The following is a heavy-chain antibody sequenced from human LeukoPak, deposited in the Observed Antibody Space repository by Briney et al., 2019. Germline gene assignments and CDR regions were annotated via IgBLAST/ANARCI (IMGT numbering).Heavy chain of an antibody. V-gene: IGHV1-2*02. CDR3: ARDRSKGSGWGAWYFDL. D-gene: IGHD6-19*01. CDR2: INPNSGGT. Sequence: ASVKVSCKASGYTFTGYYMHWVRQAPGQGLEWMGWINPNSGGTNYAQKFQGRVTMTRDTSISTAYMELSRLRSDDTAVYYCARDRSKGSGWGAWYFDLWGRGTLVTVSS. CDR1: GYTFTGYY. J-gene: IGHJ2*01.